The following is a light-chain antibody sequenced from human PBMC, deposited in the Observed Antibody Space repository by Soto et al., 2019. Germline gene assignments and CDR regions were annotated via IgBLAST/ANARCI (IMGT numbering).Light chain of an antibody. V-gene: IGKV3-15*01. Sequence: EIVMTQSPATLSVSPGERATLSCRASQSISSKLAWYQQKPGQAPRLLIYGASTRATGIPARFSGSGSGTEFTLTITSLQSEDFAVYYCQEYNNWHPITFGGGTKVEI. CDR1: QSISSK. J-gene: IGKJ4*01. CDR3: QEYNNWHPIT. CDR2: GAS.